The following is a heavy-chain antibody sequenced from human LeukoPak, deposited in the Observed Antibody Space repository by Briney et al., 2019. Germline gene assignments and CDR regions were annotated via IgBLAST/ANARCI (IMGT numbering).Heavy chain of an antibody. J-gene: IGHJ3*02. V-gene: IGHV1-69*05. Sequence: SVKVSCKASGGTFSSYAISWVRQAPGQGLEWMGGIIPIFGTANYAQKFQGRVTITTDESTSTAYMELSSPRSEDTAVYYCARSTYYYDSSGSVDAFDIWGQGTMVTVSS. CDR2: IIPIFGTA. CDR1: GGTFSSYA. CDR3: ARSTYYYDSSGSVDAFDI. D-gene: IGHD3-22*01.